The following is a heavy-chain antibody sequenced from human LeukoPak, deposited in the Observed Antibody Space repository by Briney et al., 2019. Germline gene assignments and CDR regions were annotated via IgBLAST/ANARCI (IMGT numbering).Heavy chain of an antibody. J-gene: IGHJ4*02. V-gene: IGHV5-51*01. D-gene: IGHD6-13*01. Sequence: GESLKISCKGSGYNFANFWIGWVRQMPGKGLEWVAIIYPADSDSTYSPSFQGQVTISADKSISTAYLQWTSLKASDSATYYCATTSGYSTNWDHRGYFDYWGQGTLVTVSS. CDR3: ATTSGYSTNWDHRGYFDY. CDR2: IYPADSDS. CDR1: GYNFANFW.